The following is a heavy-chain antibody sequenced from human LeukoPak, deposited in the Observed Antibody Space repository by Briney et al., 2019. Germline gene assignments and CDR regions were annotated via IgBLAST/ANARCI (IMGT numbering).Heavy chain of an antibody. V-gene: IGHV3-23*01. CDR1: GFTFSSYG. Sequence: PGRSLRLSCAASGFTFSSYGMHWVRQAPGKGLEWVSAIGGGGISTYYADSVKGRFTISRDNSKNTLYLQMNSLRAEDTALYYCAKGAVRNLLGYMDVWGKGTTVTVSS. J-gene: IGHJ6*03. CDR3: AKGAVRNLLGYMDV. CDR2: IGGGGIST. D-gene: IGHD7-27*01.